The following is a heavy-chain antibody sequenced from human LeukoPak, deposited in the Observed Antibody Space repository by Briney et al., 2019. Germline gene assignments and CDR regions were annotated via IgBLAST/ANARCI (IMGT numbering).Heavy chain of an antibody. J-gene: IGHJ4*02. CDR3: ATRYDILTGYFY. CDR1: GYTFTSYG. CDR2: ISAYNGNT. Sequence: EASVKVSCQASGYTFTSYGISWVRQAPGQGLEWMGWISAYNGNTNYAQKLQGRVTMTTGTSTSTAYMELRSLRPDDTAVYYCATRYDILTGYFYWGQGTLVTVSS. D-gene: IGHD3-9*01. V-gene: IGHV1-18*01.